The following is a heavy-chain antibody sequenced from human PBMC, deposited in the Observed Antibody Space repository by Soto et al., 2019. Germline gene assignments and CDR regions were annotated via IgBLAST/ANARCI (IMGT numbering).Heavy chain of an antibody. CDR1: GGSISSGGYY. D-gene: IGHD3-3*01. CDR2: IYYSGST. V-gene: IGHV4-31*03. J-gene: IGHJ6*02. Sequence: SETLSLTCTVSGGSISSGGYYWSWIRQHPGKDLEWIGYIYYSGSTYYNPSLKSRATISVDTSKNQFSLKLSSVTAADTAVYYCARDPGGEPGGVVDLYDFWSGQPPYYGMDFWGQGTTVTVSS. CDR3: ARDPGGEPGGVVDLYDFWSGQPPYYGMDF.